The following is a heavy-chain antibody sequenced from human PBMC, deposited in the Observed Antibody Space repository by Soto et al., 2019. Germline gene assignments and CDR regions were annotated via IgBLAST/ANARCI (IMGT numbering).Heavy chain of an antibody. J-gene: IGHJ5*02. Sequence: ASVKVSCKASGGTFSSYAISWVRQAPGQGLEWMGGIIPIFGTANYAQKFQGRVTITADGSTSTAYMELSSLRSEDTAVYYCARDPRRSVPWEGSSGYYNWCDPWGQGTLVTVSS. V-gene: IGHV1-69*13. CDR2: IIPIFGTA. CDR1: GGTFSSYA. CDR3: ARDPRRSVPWEGSSGYYNWCDP. D-gene: IGHD3-22*01.